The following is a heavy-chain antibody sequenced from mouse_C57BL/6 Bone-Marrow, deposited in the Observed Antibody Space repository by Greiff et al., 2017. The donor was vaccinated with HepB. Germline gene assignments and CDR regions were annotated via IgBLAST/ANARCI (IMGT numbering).Heavy chain of an antibody. J-gene: IGHJ2*01. CDR2: SRNKANDYTT. CDR1: GFTFSDFY. Sequence: EVKLVESGGGLVQSGRSLRLSCATSGFTFSDFYMEWVRQAPGKGLEWIAASRNKANDYTTEYSASVKGRFIVSRDTSQSILYLQMNALGAEDTAIYYCARDEGDFDYWGQGTTLTVSS. CDR3: ARDEGDFDY. V-gene: IGHV7-1*01.